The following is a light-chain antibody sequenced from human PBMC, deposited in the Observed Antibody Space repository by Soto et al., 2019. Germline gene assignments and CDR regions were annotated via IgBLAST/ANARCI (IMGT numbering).Light chain of an antibody. CDR2: EVT. CDR3: SSYASNTILFV. J-gene: IGLJ1*01. Sequence: QSVLTQPPSSSGSPGQSVTISCTGTNIDVGGYNYVAWYQQHPGTAPKVIIYEVTKRPSGVPDRFIGPKSGNTASLTISGLQAEDEADYFCSSYASNTILFVFGTGTKVTVL. V-gene: IGLV2-8*01. CDR1: NIDVGGYNY.